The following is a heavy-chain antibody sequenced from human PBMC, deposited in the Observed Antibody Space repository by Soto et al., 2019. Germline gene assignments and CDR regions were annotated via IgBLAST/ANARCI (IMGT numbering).Heavy chain of an antibody. D-gene: IGHD1-26*01. Sequence: PSETLSLTCTVSGGSISSGGYYWSWIRQHPGKGLEWIGYIYYSGSTYYNPSLKSRVTISVDTSRNQFSLKLSSVTAADTAVYYWARILYSGSYFYFDYWGQGTLVTVSS. CDR1: GGSISSGGYY. J-gene: IGHJ4*02. CDR3: ARILYSGSYFYFDY. CDR2: IYYSGST. V-gene: IGHV4-31*03.